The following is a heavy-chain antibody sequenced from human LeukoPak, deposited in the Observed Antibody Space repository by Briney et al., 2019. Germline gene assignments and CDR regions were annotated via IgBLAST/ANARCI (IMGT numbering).Heavy chain of an antibody. J-gene: IGHJ4*02. CDR2: IIPIFGTA. V-gene: IGHV1-69*13. CDR3: ARDQSSYYYGSGSYYDHDY. CDR1: GGTFSSYA. Sequence: GASVKVSCKASGGTFSSYAISWVRQAPGQGLEWMGGIIPIFGTANYAQKFQGRVTITADESTSTAYMELSSLRSEDTAVYYCARDQSSYYYGSGSYYDHDYWGQGTLVTVSS. D-gene: IGHD3-10*01.